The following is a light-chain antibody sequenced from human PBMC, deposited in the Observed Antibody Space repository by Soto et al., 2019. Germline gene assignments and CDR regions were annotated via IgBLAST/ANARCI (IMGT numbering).Light chain of an antibody. J-gene: IGLJ2*01. Sequence: QPVLTQPASVSGSPGQSITISCTGTSSDVGSYNLVSWYQQHPGTAPKLIIYEGTKRPAGVSNRFSGSKSGNTASLTISGLQADDEAEYFCCSYAGSSTVVFGGGTKLTVL. V-gene: IGLV2-23*01. CDR3: CSYAGSSTVV. CDR2: EGT. CDR1: SSDVGSYNL.